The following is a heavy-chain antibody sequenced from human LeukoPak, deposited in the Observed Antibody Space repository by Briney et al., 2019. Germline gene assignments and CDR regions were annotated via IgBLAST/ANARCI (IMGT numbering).Heavy chain of an antibody. J-gene: IGHJ4*02. D-gene: IGHD5-12*01. CDR2: ISSSGSTI. V-gene: IGHV3-48*03. CDR3: AREVSGYDFGY. CDR1: GFTFSSYE. Sequence: PGGSLRLSCAASGFTFSSYEMNWVRQAPGKGLEWVSYISSSGSTIYYADSVRGRFTISRDSAKNSLYLQMNSLRAEDTAVYYCAREVSGYDFGYWGQGTLVTVSS.